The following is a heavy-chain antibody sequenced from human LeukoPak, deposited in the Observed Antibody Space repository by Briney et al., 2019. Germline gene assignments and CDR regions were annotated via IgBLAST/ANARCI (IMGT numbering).Heavy chain of an antibody. CDR2: IYYSGST. D-gene: IGHD6-25*01. J-gene: IGHJ6*02. CDR3: ARSKRSYYYGMDV. Sequence: SETLSLTCTVSGGSISSGGYYWSWIRQHPGKGLEWIGYIYYSGSTYYNPSLKSRVTISVDTSKNQFSLKLSSVTAADTAVYYCARSKRSYYYGMDVWGQGTTVTVSS. V-gene: IGHV4-31*03. CDR1: GGSISSGGYY.